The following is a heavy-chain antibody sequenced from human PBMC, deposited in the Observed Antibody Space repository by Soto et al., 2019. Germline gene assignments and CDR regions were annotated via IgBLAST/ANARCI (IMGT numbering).Heavy chain of an antibody. CDR3: ARGGYSSSPNWFDP. CDR1: GGSISSGGYS. Sequence: LTCAVSGGSISSGGYSWSWIRQPPGKGLEWIGYIYHSGSTYYNPSLKSRVTISVDRSKNQFSLKLSSVTAADTAVYYCARGGYSSSPNWFDPWGQGTLVTVSS. CDR2: IYHSGST. D-gene: IGHD6-6*01. J-gene: IGHJ5*02. V-gene: IGHV4-30-2*01.